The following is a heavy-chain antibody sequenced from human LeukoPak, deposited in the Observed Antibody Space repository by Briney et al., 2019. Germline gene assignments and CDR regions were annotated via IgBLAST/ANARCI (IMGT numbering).Heavy chain of an antibody. V-gene: IGHV4-59*12. CDR3: AREKVGYGPNNWFDP. D-gene: IGHD3-22*01. Sequence: SETLSLTCTVSGGSISSYYWSWIRQPPGKGLEWIGYIYYSGSTNYNPSLKSRVTISVDTSKNQFSLKLSSVTAADTAVYYCAREKVGYGPNNWFDPWGQGTLVTVSS. CDR1: GGSISSYY. J-gene: IGHJ5*02. CDR2: IYYSGST.